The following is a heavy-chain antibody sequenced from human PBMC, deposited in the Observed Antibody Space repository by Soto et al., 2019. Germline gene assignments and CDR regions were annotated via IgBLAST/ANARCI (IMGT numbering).Heavy chain of an antibody. J-gene: IGHJ4*02. CDR1: GFTLTTYS. CDR3: ARGAVTGTSLFDY. D-gene: IGHD6-19*01. Sequence: HPGGSLRLSCAASGFTLTTYSMNWVRQAPGKGLEWISFINKNGFTIYYADSVKGRFTISRDYAKNSLYLQMDSLRHEDTAVYYCARGAVTGTSLFDYWGLGTLVTVSS. CDR2: INKNGFTI. V-gene: IGHV3-48*02.